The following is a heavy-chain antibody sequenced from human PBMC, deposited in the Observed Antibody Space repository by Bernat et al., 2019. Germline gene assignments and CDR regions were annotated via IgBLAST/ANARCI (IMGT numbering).Heavy chain of an antibody. CDR2: ISYDGSNK. J-gene: IGHJ4*02. D-gene: IGHD6-19*01. CDR3: AKDVRWKAVAGSLGGY. CDR1: GFTFSSYG. V-gene: IGHV3-30*18. Sequence: VQLVESGGGVVQPGRSLRLSCAASGFTFSSYGMHWVRQAPGKGLEWVAVISYDGSNKYYADSVKGRFTISRDNSKNTLYLQMNSLRAEDTAVYYCAKDVRWKAVAGSLGGYWGQGTLVTVSS.